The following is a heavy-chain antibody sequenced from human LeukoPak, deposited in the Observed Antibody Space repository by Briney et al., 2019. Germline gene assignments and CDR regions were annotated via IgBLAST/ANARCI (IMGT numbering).Heavy chain of an antibody. CDR3: ARHYYGSGSYYNPFYY. CDR1: GGSISSSSYY. J-gene: IGHJ4*02. V-gene: IGHV4-39*01. CDR2: IYYSGST. Sequence: PSETLSLTCTVSGGSISSSSYYWGWIRQPPGKGLEWIGSIYYSGSTYYNPSLKSRVTISVDTFKNQFSLKLSSVTAADTAVYYCARHYYGSGSYYNPFYYWGQGTLVTVSS. D-gene: IGHD3-10*01.